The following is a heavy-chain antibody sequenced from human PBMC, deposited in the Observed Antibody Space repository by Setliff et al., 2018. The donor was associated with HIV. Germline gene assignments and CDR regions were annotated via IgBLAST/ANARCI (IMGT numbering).Heavy chain of an antibody. CDR1: GYTFTGYY. V-gene: IGHV1-2*06. CDR3: ARPRVFDSFDV. J-gene: IGHJ3*01. CDR2: INPNSGGT. Sequence: ASVKVSCKAFGYTFTGYYIHWVRQAPGQGLEWMGRINPNSGGTNHAQKFQGRVTMTRDMSISTAYMELSKLRSDDTAVYYCARPRVFDSFDVWGQGTKVTVSS. D-gene: IGHD6-6*01.